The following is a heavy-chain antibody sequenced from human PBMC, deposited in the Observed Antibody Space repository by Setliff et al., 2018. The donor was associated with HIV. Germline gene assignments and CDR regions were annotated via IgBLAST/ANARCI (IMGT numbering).Heavy chain of an antibody. J-gene: IGHJ2*01. CDR1: GYTFTSNYD. V-gene: IGHV7-4-1*02. Sequence: ASVKVSCKASGYTFTSNYDVNWVRQAPGQGLEWMGWINTNTGNPTYAQGFTGRFVFSLDTSVSTAYLQISSLKAEDTAVYYCARSPYWYFDLWGRGTLVTVSS. CDR3: ARSPYWYFDL. CDR2: INTNTGNP.